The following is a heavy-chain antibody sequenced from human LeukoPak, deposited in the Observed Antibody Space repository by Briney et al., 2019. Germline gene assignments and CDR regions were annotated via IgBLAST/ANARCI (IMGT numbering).Heavy chain of an antibody. J-gene: IGHJ6*03. CDR2: INWNGGST. CDR1: GFSFDDYG. D-gene: IGHD2/OR15-2a*01. CDR3: ARLTPTTLSLYYYYMDV. V-gene: IGHV3-20*04. Sequence: RAGGSLRLSCAASGFSFDDYGMSWVRQAPGKGLEWVSGINWNGGSTGYADSVKGRFTISRDNAKNSLSLQMNSLRVEDTALYYCARLTPTTLSLYYYYMDVWGKGTTVTVSS.